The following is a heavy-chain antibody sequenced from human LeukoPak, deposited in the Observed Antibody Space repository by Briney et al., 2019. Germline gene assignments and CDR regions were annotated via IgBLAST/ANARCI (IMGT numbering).Heavy chain of an antibody. CDR3: ARHVKNYYAYY. J-gene: IGHJ4*02. CDR2: FYTTGGT. D-gene: IGHD1-26*01. CDR1: AGSITSYY. Sequence: SETLSLTCTVSAGSITSYYWSWIRQPPGKGLEWIGYFYTTGGTNYNPSLKSRVTMSLDTSRNQSSLKLTAVTAADTAVYYCARHVKNYYAYYWGEGILVTVSS. V-gene: IGHV4-4*09.